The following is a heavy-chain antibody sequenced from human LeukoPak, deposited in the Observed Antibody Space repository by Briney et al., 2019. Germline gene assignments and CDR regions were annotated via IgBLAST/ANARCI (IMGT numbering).Heavy chain of an antibody. CDR1: GFTFSSYA. CDR3: ARDRGSRFLEWLLYY. J-gene: IGHJ4*02. Sequence: TGGSLRLSCAASGFTFSSYAMSWVRQAPGKGLEWVSAISGSGGSTYYADSVKGRFTISRDNSKNTLYLQMNSLRAEDTAVYYCARDRGSRFLEWLLYYWGQGTLVTVSS. V-gene: IGHV3-23*01. CDR2: ISGSGGST. D-gene: IGHD3-3*01.